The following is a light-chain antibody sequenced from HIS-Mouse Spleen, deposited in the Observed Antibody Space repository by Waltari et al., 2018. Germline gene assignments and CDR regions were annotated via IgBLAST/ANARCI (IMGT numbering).Light chain of an antibody. CDR3: QQRSNWPRIT. J-gene: IGKJ5*01. V-gene: IGKV3-15*01. CDR2: GAS. CDR1: QSVSSN. Sequence: EIVMTQSPATLSVSPGERATLSCRASQSVSSNLAWYQQKPGQAPRPLIYGASTRATGIPARFSGSGSGTEFTLTISSMQSEDFAVYYCQQRSNWPRITFGQGTRLEIK.